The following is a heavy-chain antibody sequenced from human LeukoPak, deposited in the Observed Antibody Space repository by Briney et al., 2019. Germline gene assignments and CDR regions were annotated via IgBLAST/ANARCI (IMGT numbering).Heavy chain of an antibody. D-gene: IGHD3-22*01. CDR1: DGSISSYY. CDR2: IYYSGST. CDR3: ANYYYDSSGYYYFDY. Sequence: SETLSLTCTVSDGSISSYYWSWIRQPPGKALEWIGYIYYSGSTNYNPSLKSRVTISVDTSKNQFSLKLSSVTAADMAVYYCANYYYDSSGYYYFDYWGQGTLVTVSS. J-gene: IGHJ4*02. V-gene: IGHV4-59*01.